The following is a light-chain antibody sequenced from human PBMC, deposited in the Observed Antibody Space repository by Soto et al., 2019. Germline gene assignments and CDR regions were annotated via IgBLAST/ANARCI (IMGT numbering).Light chain of an antibody. CDR2: RTF. J-gene: IGLJ3*02. V-gene: IGLV1-47*01. CDR3: ASWDDSLSAWV. Sequence: QSVLTQPPSVSGTPGQRVIISCSGSSSNIGSNDVYWYQQFPGMAPKLLMSRTFQRPSGVPDRFSGSRSATSVSLAISGLRPEDEADYHCASWDDSLSAWVFGGGTQLTVL. CDR1: SSNIGSND.